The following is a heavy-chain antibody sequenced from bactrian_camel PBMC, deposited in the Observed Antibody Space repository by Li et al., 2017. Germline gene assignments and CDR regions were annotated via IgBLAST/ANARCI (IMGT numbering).Heavy chain of an antibody. Sequence: HVQLVESGGGSMQAGGSLRLSCTVSGSTRNCMGWFRQAPGKEREGVAGIDIDGNTDYVDSVKGRFTISRDNAKRTLYLQMNALKPEDTSMYFCAAVERTWRHCLGHETNYNSWGQGTQVTVS. CDR3: AAVERTWRHCLGHETNYNS. J-gene: IGHJ4*01. CDR1: GSTRNC. V-gene: IGHV3S55*01. D-gene: IGHD1*01. CDR2: IDIDGNT.